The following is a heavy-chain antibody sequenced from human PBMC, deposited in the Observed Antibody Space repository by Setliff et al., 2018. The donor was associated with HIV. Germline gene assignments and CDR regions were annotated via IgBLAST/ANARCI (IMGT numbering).Heavy chain of an antibody. D-gene: IGHD2-15*01. CDR3: ARGPGHCSGGLCYIGAFDV. V-gene: IGHV4-61*09. Sequence: PSETLSLTCSVFGGSVSSGNYYGAWIRQTAGKGLEWIGQIFPSGDINYNPSLQSRVAISIDTSKNEFYLNLASVTAADTATYFCARGPGHCSGGLCYIGAFDVWGQGTTVTVSS. J-gene: IGHJ3*01. CDR2: IFPSGDI. CDR1: GGSVSSGNYY.